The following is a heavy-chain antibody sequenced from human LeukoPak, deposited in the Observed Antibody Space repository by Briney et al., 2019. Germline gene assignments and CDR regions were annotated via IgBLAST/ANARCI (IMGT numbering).Heavy chain of an antibody. CDR3: AREYCSSTSCPAIHYYYYGMDV. J-gene: IGHJ6*02. Sequence: ASVKVSCKASGYTFTSYYMHWVRQAPGQGLEWMGIINPSGGSTSYAQKFQGRVTMTRDTSTSTVYMELSSLRSEDTAVYYCAREYCSSTSCPAIHYYYYGMDVWGQGTTVTVSS. V-gene: IGHV1-46*01. CDR1: GYTFTSYY. CDR2: INPSGGST. D-gene: IGHD2-2*01.